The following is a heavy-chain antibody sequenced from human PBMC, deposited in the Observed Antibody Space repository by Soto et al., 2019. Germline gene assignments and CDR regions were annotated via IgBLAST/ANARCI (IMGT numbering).Heavy chain of an antibody. CDR1: GFTFSGSA. Sequence: GGSLRLSCAASGFTFSGSAMHWVRQASGKGLEWVGRIRDKANSYATAYTASVKGRFTISRDDSKNTAYLQMNSLKTEDTAVYCGGDCDSDSWGQGTLVTVSS. V-gene: IGHV3-73*01. J-gene: IGHJ4*02. CDR2: IRDKANSYAT. D-gene: IGHD2-21*02. CDR3: GDCDSDS.